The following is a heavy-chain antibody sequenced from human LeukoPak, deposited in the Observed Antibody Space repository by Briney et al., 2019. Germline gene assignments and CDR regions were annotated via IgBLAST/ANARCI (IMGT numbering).Heavy chain of an antibody. V-gene: IGHV3-21*01. Sequence: PGGSLRLSCAASGFTFSSYSMNWVRQAPGKGLEWVSSNSSSSSYIYYADSVKGRFTISRDNAKNSLYLQMNSLRAEDTAVYYCARDPDYYDSSGSSAAATWGQGTLVTVSS. CDR2: NSSSSSYI. CDR3: ARDPDYYDSSGSSAAAT. D-gene: IGHD3-22*01. J-gene: IGHJ5*02. CDR1: GFTFSSYS.